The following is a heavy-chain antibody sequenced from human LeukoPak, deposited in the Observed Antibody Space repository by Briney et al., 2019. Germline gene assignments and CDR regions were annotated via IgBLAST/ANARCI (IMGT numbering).Heavy chain of an antibody. CDR1: GYTFTSYA. J-gene: IGHJ6*03. CDR3: ASLSPQRGGNYYMDV. D-gene: IGHD6-25*01. Sequence: GASVKVSCKASGYTFTSYAMNWVRQAPGQGLEWMGWINTNTGNPTYAQGFTGRFVFSLDTAVSTAYLQISSLKAEDTAVYYCASLSPQRGGNYYMDVWGKGTTVTVSS. CDR2: INTNTGNP. V-gene: IGHV7-4-1*02.